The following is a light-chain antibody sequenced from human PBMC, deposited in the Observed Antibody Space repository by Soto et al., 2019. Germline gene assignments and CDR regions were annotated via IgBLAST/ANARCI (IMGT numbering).Light chain of an antibody. CDR1: QDISNY. J-gene: IGKJ1*01. CDR3: LQHNTYPRT. CDR2: AAS. V-gene: IGKV1-17*03. Sequence: DIQMTQSPSAMSASVGDRVTITCRASQDISNYLAWFQQKPGKVPERLIYAASSLQSGVPSRFSGSGSGTEFTLTISSLQPEDFATYYCLQHNTYPRTFGQGTKVKSK.